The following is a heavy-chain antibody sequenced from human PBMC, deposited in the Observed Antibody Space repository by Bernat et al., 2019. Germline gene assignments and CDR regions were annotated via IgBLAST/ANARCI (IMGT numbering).Heavy chain of an antibody. V-gene: IGHV3-23*04. CDR2: IGDNGGST. Sequence: EVQLVESGGGLVQPGGSLRLSCAASGFTFSSYAMSWVRQAPGKGLEWVSEIGDNGGSTFYADSVRGRFTISRDNSKNTLYLQMNSLRAEDTAVYYCAQRGSGTYFEYWGQGTLVTVSS. CDR3: AQRGSGTYFEY. CDR1: GFTFSSYA. D-gene: IGHD2-15*01. J-gene: IGHJ4*02.